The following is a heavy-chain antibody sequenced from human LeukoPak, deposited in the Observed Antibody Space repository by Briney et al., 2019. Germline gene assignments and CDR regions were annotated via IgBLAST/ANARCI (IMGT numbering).Heavy chain of an antibody. CDR1: GFTFSNNW. CDR3: ARQLAGPTGYFYMDV. D-gene: IGHD1-26*01. J-gene: IGHJ6*03. Sequence: GGSLRLSCAASGFTFSNNWMHWVRQAPGKGLEWVANIKQDGSGRYYVDSVKGRFTISRDNAQNSLFLQMNSLRAEDTAFYYCARQLAGPTGYFYMDVWGKGTTVTVSS. CDR2: IKQDGSGR. V-gene: IGHV3-7*01.